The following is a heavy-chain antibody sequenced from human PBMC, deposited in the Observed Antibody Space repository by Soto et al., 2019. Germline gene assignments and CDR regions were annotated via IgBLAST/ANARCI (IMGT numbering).Heavy chain of an antibody. D-gene: IGHD1-26*01. V-gene: IGHV3-23*01. CDR3: ARGRMKGALVGDAFDF. Sequence: ESGGGFVQAGGSLRLSCAASGFTISSYAMSWVRQAPGKGLEWVSSISATGGNTYDADSVKGRFLISRDNSKNKLYLQMYRLRVADTAVYYCARGRMKGALVGDAFDFWGQGTMLTVSS. CDR1: GFTISSYA. CDR2: ISATGGNT. J-gene: IGHJ3*01.